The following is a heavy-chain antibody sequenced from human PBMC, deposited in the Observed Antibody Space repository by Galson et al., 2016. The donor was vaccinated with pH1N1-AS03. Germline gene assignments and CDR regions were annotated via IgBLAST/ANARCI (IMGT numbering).Heavy chain of an antibody. CDR1: GTSFSNYW. J-gene: IGHJ3*02. D-gene: IGHD3-22*01. CDR3: GRHTLSYDTTDTNRPDAFDI. Sequence: QSGAEVKKPGESLKISCMGSGTSFSNYWIGWVRQMPGKGLEWMGATSPDDPQTKYSTSFEGQVTISVDKSITTAFLQWNSLKASDTALYYCGRHTLSYDTTDTNRPDAFDIWGQGTMVTVFS. CDR2: TSPDDPQT. V-gene: IGHV5-51*01.